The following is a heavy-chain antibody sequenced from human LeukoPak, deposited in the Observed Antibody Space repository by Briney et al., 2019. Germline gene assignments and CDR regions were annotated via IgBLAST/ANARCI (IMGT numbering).Heavy chain of an antibody. D-gene: IGHD3-22*01. CDR3: AKVNNYDSSGYGDMDV. V-gene: IGHV4-4*07. Sequence: SETLSLTCTADCGFIASYYWSCIRQPAGKGLEWIGRISISGSTNYNPSLKSRVTMSVDTSKNPFSLKLSSMNGPDADVSDCAKVNNYDSSGYGDMDVWGKGTTVTVSS. CDR1: CGFIASYY. J-gene: IGHJ6*03. CDR2: ISISGST.